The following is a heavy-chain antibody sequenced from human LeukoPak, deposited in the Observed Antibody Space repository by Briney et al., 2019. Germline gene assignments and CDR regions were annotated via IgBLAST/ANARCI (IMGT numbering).Heavy chain of an antibody. CDR1: GYTFTIYG. D-gene: IGHD4-11*01. V-gene: IGHV1-2*02. CDR2: INPNSGGT. CDR3: ARGLPHQNYFDY. J-gene: IGHJ4*02. Sequence: GASVKVSCKASGYTFTIYGITWVRQAPGQGLEWMGWINPNSGGTNYAQKFQGRVTMTRDTSISTAYMELSGLRSDDTAVYYCARGLPHQNYFDYWGQGTLVTVSS.